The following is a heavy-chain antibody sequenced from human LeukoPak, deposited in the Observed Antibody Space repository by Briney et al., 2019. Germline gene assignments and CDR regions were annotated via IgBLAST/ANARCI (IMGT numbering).Heavy chain of an antibody. CDR1: GGSISSYY. CDR3: ARLGWLYGSGSMNWFDP. J-gene: IGHJ5*02. D-gene: IGHD3-10*01. Sequence: SETLSLTCTVSGGSISSYYWSWIRQPPGKGLEWIGRIYTSGSTNYNPSLKSRVTISVDTSKNQFSLKLSSVTAADTAVFYCARLGWLYGSGSMNWFDPWGQGTLVTVSS. CDR2: IYTSGST. V-gene: IGHV4-4*08.